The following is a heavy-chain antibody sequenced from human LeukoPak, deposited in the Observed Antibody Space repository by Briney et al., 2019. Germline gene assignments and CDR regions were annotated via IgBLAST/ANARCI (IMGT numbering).Heavy chain of an antibody. Sequence: PGGSLRLSCTGSGFIFGDYAVSWVRQAPGKGLEWVGLIRSKAYGGTTEHAASVQGRFTISRDDSKSIAYLQMTSLKTEDTAVYYCTIHDTSMATSVDYWGQGTLVTVSS. CDR3: TIHDTSMATSVDY. V-gene: IGHV3-49*04. D-gene: IGHD5-18*01. J-gene: IGHJ4*02. CDR1: GFIFGDYA. CDR2: IRSKAYGGTT.